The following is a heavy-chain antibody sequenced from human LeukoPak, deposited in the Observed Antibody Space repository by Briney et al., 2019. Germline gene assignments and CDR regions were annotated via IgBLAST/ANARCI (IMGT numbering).Heavy chain of an antibody. J-gene: IGHJ4*02. D-gene: IGHD4-17*01. CDR1: GFIFRNYW. CDR3: AITGGPTVTAFDL. CDR2: INHDGGDK. Sequence: GGSLRLSCVASGFIFRNYWMSWVRQAPGKGLEWVANINHDGGDKNYVDSVKGRFTISRDNAKSSLYLQMNSLRVEYTAVYYCAITGGPTVTAFDLWGQGILVTVSS. V-gene: IGHV3-7*02.